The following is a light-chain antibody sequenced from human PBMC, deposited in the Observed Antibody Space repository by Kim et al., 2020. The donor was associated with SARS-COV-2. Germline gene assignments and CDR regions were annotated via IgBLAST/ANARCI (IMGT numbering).Light chain of an antibody. CDR3: QVWDSSSDHREV. CDR1: NIGSKS. V-gene: IGLV3-21*04. J-gene: IGLJ2*01. Sequence: PGKTARITCGGNNIGSKSVHWYQQEPGQAPVLVIYYDSDRPSGIPERFSGSNSGNTATLTISRVEAGDEADYYCQVWDSSSDHREVFGGGTQLTVL. CDR2: YDS.